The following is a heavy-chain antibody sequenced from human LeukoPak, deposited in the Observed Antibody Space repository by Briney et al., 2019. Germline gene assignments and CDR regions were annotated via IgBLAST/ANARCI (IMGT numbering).Heavy chain of an antibody. D-gene: IGHD2-2*02. CDR3: ASGGRSSTSCYTYNWFDP. J-gene: IGHJ5*02. CDR1: GFTFSDYY. CDR2: ISSSGSTI. Sequence: AGGSLRLSCAASGFTFSDYYMSWICQAPGKGLEWVSYISSSGSTIYYADSVKGRFTISRDNAKNSLYLQMNSLRAEDTAVYYCASGGRSSTSCYTYNWFDPWGQGTLVTVSS. V-gene: IGHV3-11*01.